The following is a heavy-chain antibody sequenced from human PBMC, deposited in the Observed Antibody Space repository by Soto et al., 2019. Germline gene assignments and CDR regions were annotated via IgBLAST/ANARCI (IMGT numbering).Heavy chain of an antibody. CDR2: ISTYNGNT. CDR1: GYTFTTYD. J-gene: IGHJ6*02. Sequence: QVQLVQSGAEVKKPGASVKVSCKASGYTFTTYDISWVRQAPGQGLEWMGRISTYNGNTNYPQSLQGRLTMTTDTSTTTAYMELTSLRSDDTAVYYCTRDPYHVLMVNAPNHYGMDVWGQGTTVTVPS. CDR3: TRDPYHVLMVNAPNHYGMDV. D-gene: IGHD2-8*01. V-gene: IGHV1-18*01.